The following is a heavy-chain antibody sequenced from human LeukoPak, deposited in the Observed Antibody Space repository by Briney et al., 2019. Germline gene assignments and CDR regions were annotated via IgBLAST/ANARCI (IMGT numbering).Heavy chain of an antibody. Sequence: PSETLSLTCTVSSDSINSYYWNWIRQPPGKGLEWIGYAFYTGSTSYNPSLESRVTISVDTSKSQFSLRLISVTAADSALYYCARAESGYYYAMDVWGQGTTVTVSS. D-gene: IGHD3-10*01. J-gene: IGHJ6*02. V-gene: IGHV4-59*01. CDR1: SDSINSYY. CDR2: AFYTGST. CDR3: ARAESGYYYAMDV.